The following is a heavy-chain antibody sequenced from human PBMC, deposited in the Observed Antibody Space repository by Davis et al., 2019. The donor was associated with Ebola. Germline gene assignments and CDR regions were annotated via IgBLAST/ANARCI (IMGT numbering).Heavy chain of an antibody. V-gene: IGHV1-69*13. J-gene: IGHJ3*02. CDR3: ATYCSSTSCSGFDI. CDR2: IIPIFGTA. CDR1: GGTFSSYA. Sequence: SVKVSCKASGGTFSSYAISWVRQAPGQGLEWMGGIIPIFGTANYAQKFQGRVTITADESTSTAYMELSSLRSEDTAVYYCATYCSSTSCSGFDIWGQGTMVTVSS. D-gene: IGHD2-2*01.